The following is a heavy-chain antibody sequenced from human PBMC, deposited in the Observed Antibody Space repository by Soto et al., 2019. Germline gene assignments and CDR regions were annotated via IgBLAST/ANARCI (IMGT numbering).Heavy chain of an antibody. CDR3: ARDGYCSSTSCYETNGIDY. CDR2: INHSGST. Sequence: SETLSLTCAVYGGSFSGYYWSWIRQPPGKGLEWIGDINHSGSTNYNPSLKSRVTISVDTSKNQFSLKLSSVTAADTAVYYCARDGYCSSTSCYETNGIDYWGQGTLVTVSS. CDR1: GGSFSGYY. J-gene: IGHJ4*02. D-gene: IGHD2-2*01. V-gene: IGHV4-34*01.